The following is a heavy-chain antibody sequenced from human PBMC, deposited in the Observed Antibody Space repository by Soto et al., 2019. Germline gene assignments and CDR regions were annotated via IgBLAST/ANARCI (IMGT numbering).Heavy chain of an antibody. CDR3: ARVLWGYCGVDSYSLDV. CDR1: GGSISGGNYY. J-gene: IGHJ6*01. V-gene: IGHV4-31*03. D-gene: IGHD2-21*02. CDR2: IYDSGRS. Sequence: PSETLSLTCTVSGGSISGGNYYWSWIRQNPGKGLEWIGYIYDSGRSYSNSSLKSRLTLSIDTSRNQFCLKLTSVTAAETAVYNCARVLWGYCGVDSYSLDVRGQWTKVTVS.